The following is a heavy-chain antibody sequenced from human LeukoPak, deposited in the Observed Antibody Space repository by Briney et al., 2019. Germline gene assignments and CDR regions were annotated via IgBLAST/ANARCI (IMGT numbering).Heavy chain of an antibody. Sequence: PGGSLRLSCAASGFTFSNFAMSWVRQAPGKGLEWVSAMSGSGGNTYYADSVKGRFTISRDNSKNTLYLHMNSLRGEDTAVYYCAKEYSSSWYGRYFDYWGQGTLVTVSS. CDR1: GFTFSNFA. J-gene: IGHJ4*02. CDR3: AKEYSSSWYGRYFDY. V-gene: IGHV3-23*01. D-gene: IGHD6-13*01. CDR2: MSGSGGNT.